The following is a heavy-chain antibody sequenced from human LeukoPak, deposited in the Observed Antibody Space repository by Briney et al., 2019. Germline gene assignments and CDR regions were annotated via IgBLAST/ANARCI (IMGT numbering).Heavy chain of an antibody. V-gene: IGHV5-10-1*01. CDR2: IDPSDSYT. J-gene: IGHJ4*02. CDR3: ARLNYYGSGSYSHDY. Sequence: PGESLKISCKGSGYSFTTYWISWVRQMPGKGLEWMGRIDPSDSYTKYSPSFRGLVTLPADKSISTAYLQWSSLVASDTAMYYCARLNYYGSGSYSHDYWGQGTLVTVSS. CDR1: GYSFTTYW. D-gene: IGHD3-10*01.